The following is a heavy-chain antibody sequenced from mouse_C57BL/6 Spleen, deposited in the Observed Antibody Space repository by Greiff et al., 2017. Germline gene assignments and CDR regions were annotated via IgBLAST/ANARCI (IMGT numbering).Heavy chain of an antibody. Sequence: QVQLQQPGAELVRPGSSVKLSCKASGYTFTSYWMHWVKQRPIQGLEWIGNIDPSDSETHYNQKFKDKATLTVDKSSSTAYMQLSSLTSEDSAVYYCARSRQLRLPYFDYWGQGTTLTVSS. J-gene: IGHJ2*01. V-gene: IGHV1-52*01. CDR2: IDPSDSET. D-gene: IGHD3-2*02. CDR3: ARSRQLRLPYFDY. CDR1: GYTFTSYW.